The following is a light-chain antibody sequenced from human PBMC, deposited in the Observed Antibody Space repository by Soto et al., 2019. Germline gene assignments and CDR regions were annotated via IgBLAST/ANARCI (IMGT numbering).Light chain of an antibody. Sequence: QPVLTQSPSASASLGASVKLTCTLSSGHSSYAIAWHQQQPEKGPRYLMKLNSDGSHSKGDGIPDRFSGSSSGAERYLTISSLQSVDEADYFCQTRGTGIWVFGGGTKLTVL. CDR2: LNSDGSH. CDR1: SGHSSYA. J-gene: IGLJ3*02. CDR3: QTRGTGIWV. V-gene: IGLV4-69*01.